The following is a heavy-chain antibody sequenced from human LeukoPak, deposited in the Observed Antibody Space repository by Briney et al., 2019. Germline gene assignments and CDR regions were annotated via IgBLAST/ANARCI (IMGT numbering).Heavy chain of an antibody. Sequence: ASVKVSCKASGYTFTGYYMHWVRQAPGQGLEWMGWINPNSGGTNYVQKFQGRVTMTSDTSINTAYMELSRLISDDTAVYYCAGDGYNSRRFFDYWGQGTLVTASS. V-gene: IGHV1-2*02. CDR3: AGDGYNSRRFFDY. J-gene: IGHJ4*02. CDR1: GYTFTGYY. D-gene: IGHD5-24*01. CDR2: INPNSGGT.